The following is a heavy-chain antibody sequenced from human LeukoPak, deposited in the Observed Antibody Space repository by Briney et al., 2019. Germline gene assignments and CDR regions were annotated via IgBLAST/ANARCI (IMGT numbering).Heavy chain of an antibody. CDR3: AKSGSNWFDP. CDR1: GFTFSSYG. Sequence: PGGSLRLSCAASGFTFSSYGMHWVRQAPGKGLEWVAVISYDGRNKCYADSVKGRFTISRDNSKNTLYLQMNSLRAEDTAVYYCAKSGSNWFDPWGQGTLVTVSS. D-gene: IGHD3-3*01. CDR2: ISYDGRNK. J-gene: IGHJ5*02. V-gene: IGHV3-30*18.